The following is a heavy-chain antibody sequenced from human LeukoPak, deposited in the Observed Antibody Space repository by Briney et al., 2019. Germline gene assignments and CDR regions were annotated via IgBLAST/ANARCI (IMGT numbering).Heavy chain of an antibody. D-gene: IGHD5-18*01. J-gene: IGHJ3*02. CDR2: ISYDGSNK. CDR1: GFTFSSYG. Sequence: GGSLRLSCAASGFTFSSYGMHWVRQAPGKGLEWVAVISYDGSNKYYADSVKGRFTIPRDNSKNTLYLQMNSLRAEDTAVYYCARDRGWIQHDIWGQGTMVTVSS. V-gene: IGHV3-30*03. CDR3: ARDRGWIQHDI.